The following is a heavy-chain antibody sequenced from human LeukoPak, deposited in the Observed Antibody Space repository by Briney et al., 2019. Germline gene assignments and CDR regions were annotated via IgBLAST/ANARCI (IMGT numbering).Heavy chain of an antibody. J-gene: IGHJ4*02. Sequence: GGSLRLSCAASGFTVSNTYMSWVRQAPGKGLEWVSAIYSAESTYYVDSVKGRFTISRDNSKNTLYLQMNSLRAEDTAVYYCARPHRRQMTSFDYWGQGTLITVSS. D-gene: IGHD1-1*01. CDR2: IYSAEST. CDR1: GFTVSNTY. V-gene: IGHV3-53*01. CDR3: ARPHRRQMTSFDY.